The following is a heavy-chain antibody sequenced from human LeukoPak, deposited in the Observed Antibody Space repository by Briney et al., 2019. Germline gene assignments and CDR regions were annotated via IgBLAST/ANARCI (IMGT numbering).Heavy chain of an antibody. CDR1: GYTFTSYG. CDR3: ARALDLRNVVVPAARDYYYYYYMDV. J-gene: IGHJ6*03. D-gene: IGHD2-2*01. CDR2: ISAYNGNT. V-gene: IGHV1-18*01. Sequence: ASVKVSCKASGYTFTSYGISWVRQAPGQGLEWMGWISAYNGNTNYAQKLQGRVTMTTDTSTSTAYMELRSLRSEDTAVYYCARALDLRNVVVPAARDYYYYYYMDVWGKGTTVTISS.